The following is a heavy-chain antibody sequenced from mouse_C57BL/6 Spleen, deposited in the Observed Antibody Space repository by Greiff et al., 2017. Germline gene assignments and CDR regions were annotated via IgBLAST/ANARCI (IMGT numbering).Heavy chain of an antibody. D-gene: IGHD1-1*01. Sequence: DVMLVESGGGLVQPGGSLKLSCAASGFTFSDYYMYWVRQTPEKRLEWVAYISNGGGSTYYPDTVKGRFTISRDNAKNTLYLQMSRLKSEDTAMYYCARRFYGSSPYAMDYWGQGTSVTVSS. CDR2: ISNGGGST. CDR3: ARRFYGSSPYAMDY. J-gene: IGHJ4*01. CDR1: GFTFSDYY. V-gene: IGHV5-12*01.